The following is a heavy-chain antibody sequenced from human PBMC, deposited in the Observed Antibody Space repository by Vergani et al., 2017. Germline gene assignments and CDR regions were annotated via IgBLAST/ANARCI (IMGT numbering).Heavy chain of an antibody. D-gene: IGHD6-19*01. J-gene: IGHJ5*02. CDR2: IWYDGSNK. Sequence: QVQLVESGGGVVQPGRSLRLSCEASGFTFSSYGMHWVRQAPGKGLEWVAVIWYDGSNKYYADSVKGRFTISRDNSKNTLYLQMNSLRAEDTAVYYCAKEGDSSGWYLNWFDPWGQGTLVTVSS. V-gene: IGHV3-33*06. CDR3: AKEGDSSGWYLNWFDP. CDR1: GFTFSSYG.